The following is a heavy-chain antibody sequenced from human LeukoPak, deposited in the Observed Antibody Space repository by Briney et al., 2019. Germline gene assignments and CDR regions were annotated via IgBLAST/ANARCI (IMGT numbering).Heavy chain of an antibody. CDR2: INQSGDT. J-gene: IGHJ4*02. D-gene: IGHD3-10*01. CDR3: ARRRLWFGELPIDY. Sequence: SETLSLTCAVYGGSFSGFYWSWIRQSPGKGLEWIGEINQSGDTNYNPSLKSRVTISVDTSKNQFSLKLSSVTAADTAVYYCARRRLWFGELPIDYWGQGTLVTVSS. CDR1: GGSFSGFY. V-gene: IGHV4-34*01.